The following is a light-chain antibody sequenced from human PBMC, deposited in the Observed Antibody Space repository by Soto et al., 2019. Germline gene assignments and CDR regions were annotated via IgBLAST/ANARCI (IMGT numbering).Light chain of an antibody. CDR3: QQIYTIPLT. Sequence: IQMTQSPSSVSASVGDRVTITCRASQCISSSLGWYQQKPGKAPKRLIYAASSLQSGVPPRFSGGGGGTDFTLTISSLQPEDFASYYCQQIYTIPLTFGGGTKVDIK. V-gene: IGKV1-12*01. CDR2: AAS. J-gene: IGKJ4*01. CDR1: QCISSS.